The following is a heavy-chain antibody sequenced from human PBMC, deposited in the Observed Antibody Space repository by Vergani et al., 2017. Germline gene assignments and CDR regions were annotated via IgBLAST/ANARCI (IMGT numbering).Heavy chain of an antibody. CDR1: GFTVSSNY. CDR3: ARGHSYGYDLSPFRFDP. D-gene: IGHD5-18*01. V-gene: IGHV3-53*02. Sequence: VQLVETGGGLIQPGGSLRLSCAASGFTVSSNYMSWVRQAPGKGLEWVSVIYSGGSTYYADSVKGRFTISRDNSKNTLYLQMNSLRAEDTAVYYCARGHSYGYDLSPFRFDPWGQGTLVTVSS. J-gene: IGHJ5*02. CDR2: IYSGGST.